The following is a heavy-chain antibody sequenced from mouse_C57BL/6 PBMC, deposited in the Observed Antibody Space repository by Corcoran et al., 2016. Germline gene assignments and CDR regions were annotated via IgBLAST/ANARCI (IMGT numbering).Heavy chain of an antibody. J-gene: IGHJ3*01. CDR2: INTYSGVP. CDR3: ATSPLL. Sequence: QIQLVQSGPELKKPGETVKISCKASGYTFTTYGMSWVKQAPGKGLKWMGWINTYSGVPTYADDFKGRFAFSLETSASTAYLQINNLKNEDTATYFCATSPLLWGQGTLVTVSA. V-gene: IGHV9-3*01. CDR1: GYTFTTYG.